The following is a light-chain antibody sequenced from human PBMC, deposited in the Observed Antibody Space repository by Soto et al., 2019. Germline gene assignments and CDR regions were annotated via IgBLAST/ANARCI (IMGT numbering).Light chain of an antibody. J-gene: IGLJ3*02. CDR1: SSNIGSNT. CDR3: AAWDDGLNGWV. Sequence: QLVLTQPPSASGTPGQRVTISCSGSSSNIGSNTVNWYQQLSGTAPKLLIYSSDQRPSGIPDRFSGSRSGTSASLAISGLQSEDEADYYCAAWDDGLNGWVFGGGTKLTVL. V-gene: IGLV1-44*01. CDR2: SSD.